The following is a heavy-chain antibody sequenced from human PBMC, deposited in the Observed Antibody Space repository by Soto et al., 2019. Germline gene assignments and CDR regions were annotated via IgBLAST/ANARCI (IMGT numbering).Heavy chain of an antibody. CDR1: GFTFSIYG. V-gene: IGHV3-33*01. CDR3: ARAPAGGYGMDV. CDR2: IWYDGSNK. D-gene: IGHD3-16*01. Sequence: GGSLRLSCAASGFTFSIYGMHWVRQAPGKGLEWVAVIWYDGSNKYYADSVKGRFTISRDNSKNTLYLQMNSLRAEDTAVYYCARAPAGGYGMDVWGQGTTVTVSS. J-gene: IGHJ6*02.